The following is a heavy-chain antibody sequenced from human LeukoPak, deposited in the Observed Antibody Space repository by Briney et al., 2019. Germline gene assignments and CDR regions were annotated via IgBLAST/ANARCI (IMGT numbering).Heavy chain of an antibody. CDR2: IKQDGSEK. D-gene: IGHD3-16*01. J-gene: IGHJ4*02. CDR1: GFNFSSYL. CDR3: ARDPPWD. Sequence: PAGSLRLSCAASGFNFSSYLMSWVRQAPGKGLEWVANIKQDGSEKRYVDSVKGRFTISRDNAKNSLYLQMNSLRAEDTAVYYCARDPPWDWGQGTLVSVSS. V-gene: IGHV3-7*04.